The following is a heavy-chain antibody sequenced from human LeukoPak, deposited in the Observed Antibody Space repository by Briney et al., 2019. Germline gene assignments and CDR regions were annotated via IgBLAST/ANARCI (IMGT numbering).Heavy chain of an antibody. J-gene: IGHJ5*02. CDR3: ARDYDILTGFYNWFDP. Sequence: SETLSLTCTVSGGSISSYYWSWIRQPAGKGLEWIGRIYTNESINYNPSLKSRVTMSVDTSKNQFSLKLGSVTAADTAVYYCARDYDILTGFYNWFDPWGQGTLVTVSS. V-gene: IGHV4-4*07. CDR1: GGSISSYY. CDR2: IYTNESI. D-gene: IGHD3-9*01.